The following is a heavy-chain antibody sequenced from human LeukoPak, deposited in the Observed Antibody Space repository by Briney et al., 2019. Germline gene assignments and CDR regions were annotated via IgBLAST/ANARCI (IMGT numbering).Heavy chain of an antibody. CDR3: ARHVTIMGVWGSYRYGVGRQPYWFDP. Sequence: SETLSLTCTVSGYSISSSYYWGWIRQPPGKGLEWIGSIYYSGSTYYNPSLKSRVTISVDTSKNQFSLKLSSVTAADTAVYYCARHVTIMGVWGSYRYGVGRQPYWFDPWGQGTLVTVSS. J-gene: IGHJ5*02. CDR1: GYSISSSYY. V-gene: IGHV4-39*01. CDR2: IYYSGST. D-gene: IGHD3-16*02.